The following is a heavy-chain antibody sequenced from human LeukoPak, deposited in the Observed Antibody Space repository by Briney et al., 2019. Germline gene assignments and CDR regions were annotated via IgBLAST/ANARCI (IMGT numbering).Heavy chain of an antibody. CDR1: GGSFSGYY. Sequence: SETLSLTCAVYGGSFSGYYWSWIRQPPGKGLEWIGEINHSGSTNYNPSLKSRVTISVDTSKNQFSLKLSSVTAADTAVYYCARGQRRAASQSRGMDVWGQGTTVTVSS. J-gene: IGHJ6*02. CDR3: ARGQRRAASQSRGMDV. CDR2: INHSGST. D-gene: IGHD6-6*01. V-gene: IGHV4-34*01.